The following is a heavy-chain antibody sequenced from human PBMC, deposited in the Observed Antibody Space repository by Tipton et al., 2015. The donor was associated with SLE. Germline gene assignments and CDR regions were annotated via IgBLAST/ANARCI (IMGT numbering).Heavy chain of an antibody. CDR3: ARGAKERITLVRVRPYYFDY. V-gene: IGHV4-34*01. J-gene: IGHJ4*01. CDR1: GGSFSGYY. CDR2: INHSGST. Sequence: TLSLTCAVYGGSFSGYYWSWIRQPPGKGLEWIGEINHSGSTNYNPSLKSRVTISVDTSKNQLSLKLSSVTAADTAVYYCARGAKERITLVRVRPYYFDYRGQGSLVTVSS. D-gene: IGHD3-10*01.